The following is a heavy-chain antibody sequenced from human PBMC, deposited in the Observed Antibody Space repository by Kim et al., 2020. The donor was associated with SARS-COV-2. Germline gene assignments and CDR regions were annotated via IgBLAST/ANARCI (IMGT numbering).Heavy chain of an antibody. V-gene: IGHV4-59*13. Sequence: SETLSLTCTVSCGSISNYYWSWIRQPPGKGLEWIGYIYYSGSTIYNPSLESRVTISLATSMDQFSLNLNSVTAADTAVYYCARAWGGYYYDSSGSHNWF. CDR2: IYYSGST. D-gene: IGHD3-22*01. CDR1: CGSISNYY. J-gene: IGHJ5*01. CDR3: ARAWGGYYYDSSGSHNWF.